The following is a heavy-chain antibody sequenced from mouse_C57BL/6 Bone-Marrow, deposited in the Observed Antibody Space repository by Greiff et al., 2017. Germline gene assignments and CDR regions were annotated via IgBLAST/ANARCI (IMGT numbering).Heavy chain of an antibody. V-gene: IGHV1-59*01. D-gene: IGHD2-4*01. Sequence: QVQLQPPGAELVRPGTSVKLSCKASGYTFTSYWMHWVKQRPGQGLEWIGVIDPSDSYTNYNQKFKGKATLTVDTSSSTAYMQLSSLTSEDSAVYYCARTYDYDGDWYFDVWGTGTTVTVSS. J-gene: IGHJ1*03. CDR1: GYTFTSYW. CDR3: ARTYDYDGDWYFDV. CDR2: IDPSDSYT.